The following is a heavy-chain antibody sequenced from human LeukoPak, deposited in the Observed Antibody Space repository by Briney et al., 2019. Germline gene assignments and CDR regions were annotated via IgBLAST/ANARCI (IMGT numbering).Heavy chain of an antibody. Sequence: GGSLRLSCAASGFTFSSYSMNWVRQAPGKGLEWVSYISSSGSTIYYADSVKGRFTISRDNAKNSLYLQMNSLRAEDTAVYYCARGRDVVVVAAAFDYWGQGTLVTVSS. D-gene: IGHD2-15*01. J-gene: IGHJ4*02. CDR3: ARGRDVVVVAAAFDY. V-gene: IGHV3-48*04. CDR2: ISSSGSTI. CDR1: GFTFSSYS.